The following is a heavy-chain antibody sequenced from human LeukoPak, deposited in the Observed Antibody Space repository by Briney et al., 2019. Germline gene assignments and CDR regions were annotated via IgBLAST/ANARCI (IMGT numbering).Heavy chain of an antibody. D-gene: IGHD3-3*01. V-gene: IGHV3-7*04. CDR3: ARGYDFWSGYWSNWFDP. Sequence: GGSPRLSCAASGFTFDDYDMTWVRQAPGKGLEWVANIKQDGSEKYYVDSVKGRFTISRDNAKNSLYLQMNSLRAEDTAVYYCARGYDFWSGYWSNWFDPWGQGTLVTVSS. CDR2: IKQDGSEK. CDR1: GFTFDDYD. J-gene: IGHJ5*02.